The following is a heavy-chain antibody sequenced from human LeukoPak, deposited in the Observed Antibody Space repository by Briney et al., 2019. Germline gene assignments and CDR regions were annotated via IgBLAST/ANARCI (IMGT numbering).Heavy chain of an antibody. D-gene: IGHD3-16*02. V-gene: IGHV1-2*02. CDR1: GYTFTGYY. J-gene: IGHJ3*02. CDR3: AILMITFGGVIVDDAFDI. CDR2: INPNSGGT. Sequence: ASVKVSCKASGYTFTGYYMHWVRQAPGQGLEWMGWINPNSGGTNYAQKFQGRVTMTRDTSISTAYMELSRLRSDDTAVYYCAILMITFGGVIVDDAFDIWGQGTMVTVSS.